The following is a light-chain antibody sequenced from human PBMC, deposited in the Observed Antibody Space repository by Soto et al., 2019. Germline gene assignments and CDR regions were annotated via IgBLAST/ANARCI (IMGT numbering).Light chain of an antibody. J-gene: IGLJ1*01. CDR2: AVA. CDR1: SGEVGGDDF. V-gene: IGLV2-14*01. Sequence: QSVLTQPACLPVSRCELITVSWTGASGEVGGDDFVSWDQQHPGKAPKLLIFAVANRHSGISQRFSGSQSGNTASLACSGLQAEAAAHYSCSSYARSITLVCGTGTKVTV. CDR3: SSYARSITLV.